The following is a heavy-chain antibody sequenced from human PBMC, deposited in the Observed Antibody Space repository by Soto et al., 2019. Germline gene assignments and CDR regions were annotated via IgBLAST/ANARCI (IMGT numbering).Heavy chain of an antibody. Sequence: QVTLKESGPVLVKPTETLTLTCTVSGFSLSNARMGVSWIRQPPGKALEWLAHIFSNDEKSYSTSLKSRLTISNDTSKSQVVLTMTNMDPVDTATYYCARSGYSSSWYNYYYGMDVWGQGTTVTVSS. D-gene: IGHD6-13*01. CDR1: GFSLSNARMG. CDR3: ARSGYSSSWYNYYYGMDV. CDR2: IFSNDEK. V-gene: IGHV2-26*01. J-gene: IGHJ6*02.